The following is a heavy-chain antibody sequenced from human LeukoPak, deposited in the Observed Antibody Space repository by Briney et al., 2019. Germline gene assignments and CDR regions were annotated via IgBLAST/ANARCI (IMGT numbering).Heavy chain of an antibody. CDR1: GFTFSSCD. Sequence: GGSLRLSCAASGFTFSSCDISWVRQAPGKGLEWVSVISNSGGSTYYADSVKGRFTISRDNSKSTLYLQMNSLRAEDTAVYYCVKDSSRSSVDWEGALDYWGQGTLVTVSS. CDR3: VKDSSRSSVDWEGALDY. V-gene: IGHV3-23*01. J-gene: IGHJ4*02. CDR2: ISNSGGST. D-gene: IGHD1-26*01.